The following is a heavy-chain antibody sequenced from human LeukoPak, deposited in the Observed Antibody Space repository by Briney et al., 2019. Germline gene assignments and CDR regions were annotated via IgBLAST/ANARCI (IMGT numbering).Heavy chain of an antibody. CDR2: IYSGGST. CDR1: GFTVSSNY. Sequence: PGGSLRLSCAASGFTVSSNYMNWVRQAPGKGLEWVSIIYSGGSTYYSYSVKGRFTISRDNSKNILYLQMNSLRAEDTAVYYCAREKLNWGFDYWGQGTLVTVSS. V-gene: IGHV3-53*01. J-gene: IGHJ4*02. CDR3: AREKLNWGFDY. D-gene: IGHD3-16*01.